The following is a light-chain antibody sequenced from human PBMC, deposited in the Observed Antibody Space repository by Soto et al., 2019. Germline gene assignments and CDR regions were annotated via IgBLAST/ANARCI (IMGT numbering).Light chain of an antibody. V-gene: IGKV1D-12*01. J-gene: IGKJ4*01. CDR2: AAS. CDR3: QPANSFPPLT. Sequence: DIQMTQSPSSVSASVGDRVTITCRESRGISSWLAWYQQKPWKAPKLLIYAASSLQSGVPSRFSGSGSGTDFTLTISSQQPEDLATYYCQPANSFPPLTFGGGTKVEIK. CDR1: RGISSW.